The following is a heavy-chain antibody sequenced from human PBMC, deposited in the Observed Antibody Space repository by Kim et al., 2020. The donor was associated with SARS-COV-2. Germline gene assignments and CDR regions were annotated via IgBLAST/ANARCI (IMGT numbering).Heavy chain of an antibody. CDR3: VRVGVGIIAVASFFYS. J-gene: IGHJ4*02. CDR2: ICRNGSA. V-gene: IGHV4-39*06. CDR1: GGSISTSNYY. D-gene: IGHD6-19*01. Sequence: SETLSLTCTVSGGSISTSNYYWGWIRQPPGKELEWHSSICRNGSAYSNPSLKSRVTMSADTSKNQFPLNMTSVTAADTSVYYCVRVGVGIIAVASFFYSWGQGIRVTVS.